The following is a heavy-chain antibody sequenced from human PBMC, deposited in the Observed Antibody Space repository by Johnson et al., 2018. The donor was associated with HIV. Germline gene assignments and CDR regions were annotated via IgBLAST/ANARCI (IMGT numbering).Heavy chain of an antibody. CDR1: GFNFSKFG. J-gene: IGHJ3*02. CDR3: ARPRVSSGRHGAFDI. Sequence: VHLVESGGRVVQPGRSLRLSCAASGFNFSKFGMHWVRQAPGKGLEWVANIKQDGSEKYYVDSVKGRFNISRDNAKNSLFLQMNSLRAEDTAVYYCARPRVSSGRHGAFDIWGQGTMVTVSS. CDR2: IKQDGSEK. V-gene: IGHV3-7*01. D-gene: IGHD3-22*01.